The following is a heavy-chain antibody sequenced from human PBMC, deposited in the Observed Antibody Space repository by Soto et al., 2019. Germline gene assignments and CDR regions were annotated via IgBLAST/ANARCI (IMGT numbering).Heavy chain of an antibody. V-gene: IGHV4-31*03. Sequence: SETLSLTCTVSGRPVSSGGYYWTWIRQFPGKGLEWIGYIYHIGSPSYNPSLKSRLSMLLDASKNQFSLNLTSVTAADTAIYYCVRDRALDSSGHWFDSWGQGTLVTVSS. J-gene: IGHJ5*01. D-gene: IGHD6-19*01. CDR3: VRDRALDSSGHWFDS. CDR2: IYHIGSP. CDR1: GRPVSSGGYY.